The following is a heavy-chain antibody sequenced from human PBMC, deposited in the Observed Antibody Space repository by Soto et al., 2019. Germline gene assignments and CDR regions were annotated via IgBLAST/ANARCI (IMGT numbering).Heavy chain of an antibody. CDR3: ARVIGPAFDF. J-gene: IGHJ3*01. Sequence: QVQLVESGGNVVLPGRSLRLSCAASGFTFSSTNMHWVRQAPGKGLEWVAIILYDGSHPYYADSVKGRFTVSRDNSKNMLYLAMTNLRPADTAVYYCARVIGPAFDFWGQETVVTVSS. CDR1: GFTFSSTN. CDR2: ILYDGSHP. V-gene: IGHV3-30-3*01.